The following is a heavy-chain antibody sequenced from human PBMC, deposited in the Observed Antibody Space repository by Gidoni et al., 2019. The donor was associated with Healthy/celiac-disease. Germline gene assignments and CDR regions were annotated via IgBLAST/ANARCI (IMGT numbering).Heavy chain of an antibody. Sequence: QLQLQESGPGLVKPSETLSLTCTVSGVSISSSSYYWGWIRQPPGKGLEWIGSIYYSGSTYYNPSLKSRVTISVDTSKNQFSLKLSSVTAADTAVYYCARRKMITFGGVIDDAFDIWGQGTMVTVSS. J-gene: IGHJ3*02. D-gene: IGHD3-16*02. CDR2: IYYSGST. CDR3: ARRKMITFGGVIDDAFDI. V-gene: IGHV4-39*01. CDR1: GVSISSSSYY.